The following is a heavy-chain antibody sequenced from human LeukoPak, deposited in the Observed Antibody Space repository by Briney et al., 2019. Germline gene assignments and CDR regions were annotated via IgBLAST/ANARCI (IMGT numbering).Heavy chain of an antibody. CDR2: IRSTANGYAT. Sequence: GGSLRLSCAASGFTFSSYWMSWVRQASGKGLEWVGRIRSTANGYATAYAASVKGRFTISRDDSKNTLYLQMNSLKTEDTAVYYCTTDVKAARPDYWGQGTLVTVSS. J-gene: IGHJ4*02. V-gene: IGHV3-73*01. CDR1: GFTFSSYW. D-gene: IGHD6-6*01. CDR3: TTDVKAARPDY.